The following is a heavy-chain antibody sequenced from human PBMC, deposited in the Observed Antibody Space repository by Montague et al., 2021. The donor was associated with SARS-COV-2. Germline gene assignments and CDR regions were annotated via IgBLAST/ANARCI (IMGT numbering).Heavy chain of an antibody. CDR1: GDSVASNSAA. D-gene: IGHD1-26*01. CDR2: TYYRSKRYN. CDR3: AREGEWELQGPRHSSFYFAMDV. J-gene: IGHJ6*02. V-gene: IGHV6-1*01. Sequence: CAISGDSVASNSAAWIWIRQSPSRGLEWLARTYYRSKRYNEYAVSVKSRINIIPDTSKNHLSLQVNSVTPEDTAVYYCAREGEWELQGPRHSSFYFAMDVWGQGTSVTVSS.